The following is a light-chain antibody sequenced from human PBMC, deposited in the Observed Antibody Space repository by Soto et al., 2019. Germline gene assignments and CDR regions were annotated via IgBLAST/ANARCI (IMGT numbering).Light chain of an antibody. CDR3: QKYNRAPWT. J-gene: IGKJ1*01. Sequence: DIQMTQSPSSLSASVGDRVTITCRASQGIYNYLAWYQQKPGKVPKLLIYATSTLHSGVPSRFSGSGSGTDFNLTISSLQPEDVATYYCQKYNRAPWTFGQGTKVEIK. V-gene: IGKV1-27*01. CDR2: ATS. CDR1: QGIYNY.